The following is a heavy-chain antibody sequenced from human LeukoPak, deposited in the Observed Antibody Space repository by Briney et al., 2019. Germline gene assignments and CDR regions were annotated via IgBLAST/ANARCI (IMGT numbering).Heavy chain of an antibody. CDR2: IFYSGST. V-gene: IGHV4-34*12. J-gene: IGHJ3*02. D-gene: IGHD3-10*01. CDR3: AKSNGYGLVDI. CDR1: GGSLSGYY. Sequence: ASETLSLTCAVYGGSLSGYYWGWIRQPPGKGLEWIGNIFYSGSTYYSPSLKSRVTISLDTSRNQFSLKLTSVTAADTAVYYCAKSNGYGLVDIWGQGTMVTVSS.